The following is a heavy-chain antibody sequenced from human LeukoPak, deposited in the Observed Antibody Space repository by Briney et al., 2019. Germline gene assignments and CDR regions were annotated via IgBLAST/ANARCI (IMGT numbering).Heavy chain of an antibody. CDR3: ASRERVVITTNYYFDY. CDR1: GGSFSGYY. D-gene: IGHD3-22*01. V-gene: IGHV4-34*01. CDR2: INHSGST. J-gene: IGHJ4*02. Sequence: SETLSLTCAVYGGSFSGYYWSWNRQPPGKGMEWKGEINHSGSTNYNPSLKSRVTISVDTSKNQFSLKLRSVTAADTAVYYCASRERVVITTNYYFDYWGQGTLVTVSS.